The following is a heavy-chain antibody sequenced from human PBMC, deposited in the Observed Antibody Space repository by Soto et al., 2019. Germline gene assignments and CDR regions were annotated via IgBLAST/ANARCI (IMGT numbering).Heavy chain of an antibody. CDR2: ISSSSSTI. CDR1: GFTFSSYS. CDR3: ARDLNYGLFDY. D-gene: IGHD4-17*01. Sequence: EVQLVESGGGLVQPGGSLRLSCAASGFTFSSYSMNWVRQAPGKGLEWGSYISSSSSTIYYADSVKGVFTISRNNAKTSLYLQSTSLRAEETAVYYFARDLNYGLFDYWGQGTLVTVSS. V-gene: IGHV3-48*01. J-gene: IGHJ4*02.